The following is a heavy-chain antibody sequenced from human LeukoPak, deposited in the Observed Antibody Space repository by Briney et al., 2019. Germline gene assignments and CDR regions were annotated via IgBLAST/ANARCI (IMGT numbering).Heavy chain of an antibody. CDR1: GFTFDDYA. Sequence: GGSLRLSCAASGFTFDDYAMHWVRQAPGKGLEWVSGISGSGGSTYYADSVKGRFTISRDNSKNTMYLQVNSLRAEDTAVYYCARGGHSSGWYYYYYMDVWGKGTTVTVSS. CDR3: ARGGHSSGWYYYYYMDV. V-gene: IGHV3-23*01. D-gene: IGHD6-19*01. CDR2: ISGSGGST. J-gene: IGHJ6*03.